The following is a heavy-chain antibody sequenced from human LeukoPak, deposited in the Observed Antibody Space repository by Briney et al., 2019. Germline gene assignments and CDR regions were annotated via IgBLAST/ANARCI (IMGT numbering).Heavy chain of an antibody. Sequence: SETLSLTCTVSGGSISSSRGYWAWLRQPPGKGLEWIANIYYSGSTYYNPSLKSRVTISVDTSKNQFSLKLSSVTAADTAVYYCARHPQGIQLWLLVSGWFDPWGQGTLVTVSS. CDR3: ARHPQGIQLWLLVSGWFDP. J-gene: IGHJ5*02. CDR1: GGSISSSRGY. CDR2: IYYSGST. D-gene: IGHD5-18*01. V-gene: IGHV4-39*01.